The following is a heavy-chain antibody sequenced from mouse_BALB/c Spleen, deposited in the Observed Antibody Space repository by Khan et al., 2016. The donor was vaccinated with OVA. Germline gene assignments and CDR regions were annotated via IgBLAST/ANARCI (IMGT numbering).Heavy chain of an antibody. Sequence: EVQLVESGPGLVKPSQSLSLTCTVTGYSITSDSAWNWIRQFPGNKLEWMGYINYSGSTSYNPPLKSRISITRDTSKNQFFLQLNSVTTEDTATYFCARRVRLTYWGQGTLVTVSA. CDR3: ARRVRLTY. CDR1: GYSITSDSA. D-gene: IGHD2-14*01. V-gene: IGHV3-2*02. J-gene: IGHJ3*01. CDR2: INYSGST.